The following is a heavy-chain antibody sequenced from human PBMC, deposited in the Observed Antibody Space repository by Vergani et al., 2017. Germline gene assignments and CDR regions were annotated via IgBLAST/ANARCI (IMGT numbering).Heavy chain of an antibody. V-gene: IGHV1-46*03. D-gene: IGHD3-22*01. CDR2: INPSGGST. CDR1: GYTFTSYY. Sequence: VQLVQSGAEVKKPGESLKISCQGSGYTFTSYYMHWVRQAPGQGLEWMGIINPSGGSTSYAQKFQGRVTMTRDTSTSTVYMELSSLRSEDTAVYYCTRGWYYDSIAYWAYWGQGTLVTVSS. J-gene: IGHJ4*02. CDR3: TRGWYYDSIAYWAY.